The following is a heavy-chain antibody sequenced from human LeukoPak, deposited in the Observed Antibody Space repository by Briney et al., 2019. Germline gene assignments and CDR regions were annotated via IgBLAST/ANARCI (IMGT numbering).Heavy chain of an antibody. Sequence: SETLSLTCTVSGGSISSGDYYWSWIRQPPGKGLEWIGYIYYSGSTYYNPSLKSRVTISVDTSKNQFSLKLSSVTAADTAVYYCARVPGPQTKLRLGELSQTNAFDIWGQGTMVTVSS. J-gene: IGHJ3*02. CDR3: ARVPGPQTKLRLGELSQTNAFDI. CDR2: IYYSGST. CDR1: GGSISSGDYY. V-gene: IGHV4-30-4*01. D-gene: IGHD3-16*02.